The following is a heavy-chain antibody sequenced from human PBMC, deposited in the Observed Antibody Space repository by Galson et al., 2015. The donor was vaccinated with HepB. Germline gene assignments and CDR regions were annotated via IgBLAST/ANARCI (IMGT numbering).Heavy chain of an antibody. CDR3: AARSREWELLRPDY. CDR2: IVVASGKT. CDR1: GFTFTSSA. V-gene: IGHV1-58*01. Sequence: SVKVSCKASGFTFTSSAVQWMRQARGQRLEWIGWIVVASGKTNYAQKFQERATFTRDMSTSTAYMELSSLRSEDTAVYYCAARSREWELLRPDYWGQGTLVTVSS. D-gene: IGHD1-26*01. J-gene: IGHJ4*02.